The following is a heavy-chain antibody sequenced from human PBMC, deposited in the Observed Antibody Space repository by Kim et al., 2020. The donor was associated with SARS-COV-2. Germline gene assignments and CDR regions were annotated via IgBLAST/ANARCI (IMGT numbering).Heavy chain of an antibody. Sequence: GESLKISCKGSGYSFTSYWISWVRQMPGKGLEWMGRIDPSDSYTNYSPSFQGHVTISADKSISTAYLQWSSLKASDTAMYYCARQRVMVRGEGGWFDPWGQGTLVTVSS. J-gene: IGHJ5*02. D-gene: IGHD3-10*01. CDR1: GYSFTSYW. CDR3: ARQRVMVRGEGGWFDP. CDR2: IDPSDSYT. V-gene: IGHV5-10-1*01.